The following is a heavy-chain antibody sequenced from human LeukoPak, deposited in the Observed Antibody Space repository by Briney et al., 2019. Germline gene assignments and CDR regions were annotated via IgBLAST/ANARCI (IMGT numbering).Heavy chain of an antibody. CDR1: GGSISSSSYY. CDR2: IFHSGST. CDR3: ARPWGVGAPFDP. D-gene: IGHD1-26*01. V-gene: IGHV4-39*01. J-gene: IGHJ5*02. Sequence: ETLSLTCTVSGGSISSSSYYWGWIRQPPGKGLEWIGTIFHSGSTYYNPSLKSRVTITVDTSKNQFSLNLNSVTSADTAVYYCARPWGVGAPFDPWGPGTLVTVSS.